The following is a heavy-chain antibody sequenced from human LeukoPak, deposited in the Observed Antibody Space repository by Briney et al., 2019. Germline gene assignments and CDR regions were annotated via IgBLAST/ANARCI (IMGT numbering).Heavy chain of an antibody. CDR3: ARTESIPNRITMVRGDPFYYYYGMGV. CDR2: IIPIFGTA. J-gene: IGHJ6*02. D-gene: IGHD3-10*01. CDR1: GGTFSSYA. Sequence: GASVKVSGKASGGTFSSYAISWVRQAPGQGLEWMGGIIPIFGTANYAQKFQGRVTITADESTSTAYMELSSLRSEDTAVYYCARTESIPNRITMVRGDPFYYYYGMGVWGQGTTVTVSS. V-gene: IGHV1-69*13.